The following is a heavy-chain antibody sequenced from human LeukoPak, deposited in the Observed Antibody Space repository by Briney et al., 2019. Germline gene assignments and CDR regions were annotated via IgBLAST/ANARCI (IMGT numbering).Heavy chain of an antibody. CDR3: ARIDYSSGWPTLTNDAFDI. Sequence: ASLKVSCKPSGYTFTSYSISRVRDAPGQGLWWMGWICIYNDITNYAQTYQGKVTMNTDTSTSTAYMELSSLRSEGTAVYYCARIDYSSGWPTLTNDAFDIWGQGTMVTVSS. CDR1: GYTFTSYS. V-gene: IGHV1-18*01. D-gene: IGHD6-19*01. J-gene: IGHJ3*02. CDR2: ICIYNDIT.